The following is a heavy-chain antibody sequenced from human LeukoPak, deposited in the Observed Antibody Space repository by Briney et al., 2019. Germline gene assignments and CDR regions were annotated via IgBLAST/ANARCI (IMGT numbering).Heavy chain of an antibody. J-gene: IGHJ6*03. V-gene: IGHV3-21*01. D-gene: IGHD5-18*01. CDR2: ISSSSSYI. CDR1: GFTFSSYS. CDR3: ARDTVVGYSYGGNFYYYYYMDV. Sequence: GGSLRLSCAASGFTFSSYSMNWVRQAPGKGLEWVSSISSSSSYIYYADSVKGRFTISRDNAKNSLYLQMNSLRAEDTAVYYCARDTVVGYSYGGNFYYYYYMDVWGKGTTVTVSS.